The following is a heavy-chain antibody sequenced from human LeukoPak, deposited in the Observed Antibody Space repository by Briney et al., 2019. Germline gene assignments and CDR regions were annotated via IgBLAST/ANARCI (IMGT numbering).Heavy chain of an antibody. J-gene: IGHJ4*03. CDR2: IYYSGST. CDR3: VRTMTREWGGWYDNDY. D-gene: IGHD6-19*01. Sequence: SETLSLTCTVSGGSISSYYWSWFRQPPGKGLEWIGYIYYSGSTNYNPSLKSRVTISGDTSKNQFSLRLNSVTAADTAVYYCVRTMTREWGGWYDNDYWGRGTLVTVSS. V-gene: IGHV4-59*12. CDR1: GGSISSYY.